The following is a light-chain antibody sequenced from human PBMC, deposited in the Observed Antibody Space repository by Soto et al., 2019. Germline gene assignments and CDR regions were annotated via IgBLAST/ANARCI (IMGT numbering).Light chain of an antibody. CDR3: SSYTTTTTSCV. Sequence: QSVLTQPASVSGSPGQSSTLSCTGTSNDVGGYNYVSWYQQYPDKAPTLIIYDVSNRPSGVSTRFSGSKSGNRASLTISGLQAEDEADYYCSSYTTTTTSCVFGTGTKVTVL. J-gene: IGLJ1*01. CDR1: SNDVGGYNY. CDR2: DVS. V-gene: IGLV2-14*01.